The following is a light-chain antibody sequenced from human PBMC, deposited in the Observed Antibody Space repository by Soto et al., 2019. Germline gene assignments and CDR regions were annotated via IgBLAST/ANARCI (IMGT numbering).Light chain of an antibody. Sequence: EIVMTQSPATLSVSPGERATLSCRASQTVYNNLAWYQQKPGQPPRLLIYGASARATGIPARFSGSGSGTEFTLTIRSLQSEDFAVSYCQQYSNWPLTFGGGTKVEIK. CDR2: GAS. CDR1: QTVYNN. CDR3: QQYSNWPLT. J-gene: IGKJ4*01. V-gene: IGKV3-15*01.